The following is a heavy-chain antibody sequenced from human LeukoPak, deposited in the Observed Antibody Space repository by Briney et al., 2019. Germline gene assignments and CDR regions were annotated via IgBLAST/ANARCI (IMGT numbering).Heavy chain of an antibody. Sequence: GGSLRLSCAASGFTVSSNYMSWVRQAPGKGLEWVSAISGSGGSTYYADSVKGRFTISRDNSKNTLYLQMNSLRAEDTAVYYCAKSTQRAPYYFDYWGQGTLVTVSS. V-gene: IGHV3-23*01. CDR3: AKSTQRAPYYFDY. CDR1: GFTVSSNY. CDR2: ISGSGGST. D-gene: IGHD2-15*01. J-gene: IGHJ4*02.